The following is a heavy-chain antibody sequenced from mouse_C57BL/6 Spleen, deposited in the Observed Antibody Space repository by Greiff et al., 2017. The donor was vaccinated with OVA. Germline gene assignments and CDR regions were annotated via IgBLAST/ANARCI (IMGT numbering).Heavy chain of an antibody. V-gene: IGHV5-9*01. J-gene: IGHJ1*03. CDR2: ISGGGGNT. CDR1: GFTFSSYT. Sequence: EVMLVESGGGLVKPGGSLKLSCAASGFTFSSYTMSWVRQTPEKRLEWVATISGGGGNTYYPDSVKGRFTLSRDNATNTLYLQMSSLRSEDSALDYCARDGNHWDLDDWGTGTTVTVSS. D-gene: IGHD2-1*01. CDR3: ARDGNHWDLDD.